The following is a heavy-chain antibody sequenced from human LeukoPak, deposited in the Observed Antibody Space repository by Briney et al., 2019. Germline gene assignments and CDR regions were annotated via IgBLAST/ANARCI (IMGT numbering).Heavy chain of an antibody. CDR3: VKELKQWLGAIDY. D-gene: IGHD6-19*01. CDR1: GFTFDDYA. Sequence: PGRSLRLSCVASGFTFDDYAMHWVRQAPGKGLEGVSGIYWNIGTIAYADSVRGGFTISRDNAKNSLYLQMNSLRAEDTALYYCVKELKQWLGAIDYWGQGTRVTVSS. J-gene: IGHJ4*02. CDR2: IYWNIGTI. V-gene: IGHV3-9*01.